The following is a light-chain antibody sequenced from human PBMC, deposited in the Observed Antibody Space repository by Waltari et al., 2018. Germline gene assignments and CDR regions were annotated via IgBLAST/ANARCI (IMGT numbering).Light chain of an antibody. J-gene: IGLJ3*02. Sequence: SYELTQPPSVSVSPGQTASITCSGDILGNKYASWCQQKPGQSPLLVIYQDTNRPSGIPERFSGSQSGNAATLTISGTQAMDEADYYCQALGTGAWVFGGGTKLTVL. V-gene: IGLV3-1*01. CDR3: QALGTGAWV. CDR1: ILGNKY. CDR2: QDT.